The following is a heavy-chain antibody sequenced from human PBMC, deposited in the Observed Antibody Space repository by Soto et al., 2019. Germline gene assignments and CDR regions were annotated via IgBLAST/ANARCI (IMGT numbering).Heavy chain of an antibody. CDR3: TTDPQAYSSSWYFDC. V-gene: IGHV3-15*01. CDR1: GFTFSNAW. D-gene: IGHD6-13*01. CDR2: IKSKTDGGTT. Sequence: PGGSLRLSCAASGFTFSNAWMTWVRQAPGKGLEWVGRIKSKTDGGTTDYAAPLKGRFTISRDDSKNTLYLQMNSLKTEDTAVYYCTTDPQAYSSSWYFDCWGQGTLVTVSS. J-gene: IGHJ4*02.